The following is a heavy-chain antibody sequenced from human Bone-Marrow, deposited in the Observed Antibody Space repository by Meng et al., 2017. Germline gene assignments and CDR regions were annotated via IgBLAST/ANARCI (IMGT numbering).Heavy chain of an antibody. Sequence: GEFLKIFRASPGLTWRNCAMSWVRQAPGQGLGWVSTISSDGSFTNYAGSVEGRFTISRDISNHSLYLQMHSLRAGDTAVYYCAKKTAGSGYQPFDSWGQGTLVTVSS. CDR1: GLTWRNCA. V-gene: IGHV3-23*01. J-gene: IGHJ4*02. CDR2: ISSDGSFT. CDR3: AKKTAGSGYQPFDS. D-gene: IGHD3-22*01.